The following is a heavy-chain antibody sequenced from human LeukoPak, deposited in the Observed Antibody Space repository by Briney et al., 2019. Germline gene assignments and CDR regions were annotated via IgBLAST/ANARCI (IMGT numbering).Heavy chain of an antibody. Sequence: GGSLRLSCAASGFTFSDYFMSWVRQAPEKGLEWVSYIGASSDNINYADSVKGRFTVSRDNAKNSLYLQMNSLRAEDTAVYYCARINPTNSGFYTYWGQGTLVTVSS. CDR2: IGASSDNI. CDR3: ARINPTNSGFYTY. J-gene: IGHJ1*01. D-gene: IGHD3-22*01. CDR1: GFTFSDYF. V-gene: IGHV3-11*06.